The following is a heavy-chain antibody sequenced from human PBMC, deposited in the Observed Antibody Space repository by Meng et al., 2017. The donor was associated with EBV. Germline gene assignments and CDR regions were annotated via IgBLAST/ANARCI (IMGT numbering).Heavy chain of an antibody. J-gene: IGHJ4*02. Sequence: QVQLVKSGSELKKPGASGKVSCKGSGYTFTSYAMNWVRQAPGKGFEWMGWINTTTGNPTYAQGFTGRFVFSLDTSVSTAYLQISSLKAEDTAVYYCARDILYVWGQGTLVTVSS. D-gene: IGHD3-9*01. CDR1: GYTFTSYA. V-gene: IGHV7-4-1*02. CDR3: ARDILYV. CDR2: INTTTGNP.